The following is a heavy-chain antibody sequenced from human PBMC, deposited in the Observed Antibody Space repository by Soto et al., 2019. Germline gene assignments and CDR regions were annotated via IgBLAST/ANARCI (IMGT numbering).Heavy chain of an antibody. J-gene: IGHJ4*02. Sequence: LILSCAASGFTFDDYAIHWVRQAPVKFLDWVSCITWNSGSIAYADSVKGRFTISRDNAKNSLYVQMNSLRVEDTALYYCAKEAISSAWSGDRKYYFDYWGQGTLVTVSS. CDR1: GFTFDDYA. V-gene: IGHV3-9*01. CDR3: AKEAISSAWSGDRKYYFDY. CDR2: ITWNSGSI. D-gene: IGHD6-19*01.